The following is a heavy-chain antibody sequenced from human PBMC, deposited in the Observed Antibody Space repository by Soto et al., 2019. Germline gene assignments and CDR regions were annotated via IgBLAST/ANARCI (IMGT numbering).Heavy chain of an antibody. V-gene: IGHV3-74*03. D-gene: IGHD6-13*01. CDR1: GFTFSNYW. Sequence: EVQLVESGGGLVQPGGSLRLSCAASGFTFSNYWMYWVRQAPGKGLVWVSRVNNDGTDTTHGDSVKGRFTISRDNAENAFYLQMNGRRAEDTAVYYCARGGLQHALDVWGQGSRVTVSS. CDR3: ARGGLQHALDV. J-gene: IGHJ6*02. CDR2: VNNDGTDT.